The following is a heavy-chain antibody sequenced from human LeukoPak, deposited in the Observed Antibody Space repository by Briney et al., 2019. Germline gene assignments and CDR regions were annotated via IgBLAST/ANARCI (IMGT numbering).Heavy chain of an antibody. CDR1: GYTFTNYG. CDR3: ARDLGSGWQRNFDY. CDR2: ISAYNGNT. V-gene: IGHV1-18*01. J-gene: IGHJ4*02. D-gene: IGHD6-19*01. Sequence: APVKVSCKASGYTFTNYGISWVRQAPGQGLEWMGWISAYNGNTNYAQKLQGRVTMTTDTSTNTAYMELRSLRSDDTAVYYCARDLGSGWQRNFDYWGQGTLVTVSS.